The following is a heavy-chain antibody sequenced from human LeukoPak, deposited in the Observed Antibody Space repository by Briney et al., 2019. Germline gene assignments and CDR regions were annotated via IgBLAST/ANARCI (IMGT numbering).Heavy chain of an antibody. CDR2: INWDDDK. CDR3: AHSLNLWTTAFGTPFDI. V-gene: IGHV2-5*02. D-gene: IGHD3/OR15-3a*01. J-gene: IGHJ3*02. CDR1: GFSLSTSGVG. Sequence: ESGPTLVKPTQTLTLTCTFSGFSLSTSGVGVGWIRQPPGKALEWLALINWDDDKRYSPSLQSRLTITKDTSKNQVVLTMTNMDPVDTATYYCAHSLNLWTTAFGTPFDIWGQGTMVTVSS.